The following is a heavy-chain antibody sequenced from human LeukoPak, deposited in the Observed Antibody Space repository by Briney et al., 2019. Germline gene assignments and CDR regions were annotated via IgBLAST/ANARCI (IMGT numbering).Heavy chain of an antibody. CDR3: ARAHSTSSGYDLLHAFDP. V-gene: IGHV4-34*01. Sequence: SETLSLTCAVYGGSFSGYYWSWIRQPPGKGLEWIGEINHSGSTNYNPSLKSRVTISVDTSKNQFSLKLSSVPAADTAVYYCARAHSTSSGYDLLHAFDPWGQGTLVTVSS. J-gene: IGHJ5*02. CDR1: GGSFSGYY. D-gene: IGHD5-12*01. CDR2: INHSGST.